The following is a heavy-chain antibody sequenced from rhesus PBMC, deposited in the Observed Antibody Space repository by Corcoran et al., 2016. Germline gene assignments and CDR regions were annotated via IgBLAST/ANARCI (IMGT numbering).Heavy chain of an antibody. J-gene: IGHJ4*01. CDR3: ARGSGYYGLDY. V-gene: IGHV1-111*02. CDR1: GYTFTDHS. D-gene: IGHD2-21*01. Sequence: EVQLLQSGAEVKKPGASVTISCKASGYTFTDHSLNWVRQAPGKGLEWMGRVAPEDGEADYAQKFQDRVTIIADMSTDTAYMELSSLRSEDTAVYYCARGSGYYGLDYWGQGVLVTVSS. CDR2: VAPEDGEA.